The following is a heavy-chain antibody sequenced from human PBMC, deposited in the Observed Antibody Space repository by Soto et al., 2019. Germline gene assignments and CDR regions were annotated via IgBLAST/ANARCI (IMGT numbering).Heavy chain of an antibody. CDR3: ATVLVAATHIFRSDAFDI. V-gene: IGHV3-9*01. J-gene: IGHJ3*02. D-gene: IGHD2-15*01. CDR1: GFTYHNYA. Sequence: GGSLRLSCVSSGFTYHNYATHWVRLAPGKGLEWVSGISWSSGSICYADSVKGRFTISRDNAKNSLYLQMNSLRAEDTALYYCATVLVAATHIFRSDAFDIWGQGTMVTVSS. CDR2: ISWSSGSI.